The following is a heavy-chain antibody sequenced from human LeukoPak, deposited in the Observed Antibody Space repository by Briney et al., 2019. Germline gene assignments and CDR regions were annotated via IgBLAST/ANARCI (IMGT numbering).Heavy chain of an antibody. Sequence: PGGSLRLSCAASGFTFSSYWMSWVRQAPGKGLEWVANIKQDGSEKYYVDSVKGRFTISRDNAKNSLYLQMNSLRAEDTAVYYCARVTGSGSYYNGDNWFDPWGQGTLVTVSS. J-gene: IGHJ5*02. D-gene: IGHD3-10*01. V-gene: IGHV3-7*01. CDR3: ARVTGSGSYYNGDNWFDP. CDR2: IKQDGSEK. CDR1: GFTFSSYW.